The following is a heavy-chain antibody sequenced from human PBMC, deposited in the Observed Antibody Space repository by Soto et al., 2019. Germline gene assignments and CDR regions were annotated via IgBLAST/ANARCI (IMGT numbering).Heavy chain of an antibody. CDR1: GGSIINDGFY. V-gene: IGHV4-39*02. J-gene: IGHJ4*02. D-gene: IGHD2-21*02. CDR2: INYHGTT. CDR3: AMMSVGVTVNYFED. Sequence: QLQLQESGPGLVKPSETLSLTCVVSGGSIINDGFYWVWVRQSPANGLHGLASINYHGTTFYRASITSRSTLSVDTSKSLFSPRLSSLTAADTAVYYFAMMSVGVTVNYFEDWGQGARVTVSS.